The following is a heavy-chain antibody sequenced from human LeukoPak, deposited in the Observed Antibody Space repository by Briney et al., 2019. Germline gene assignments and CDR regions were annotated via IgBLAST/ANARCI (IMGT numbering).Heavy chain of an antibody. V-gene: IGHV1-24*01. D-gene: IGHD6-19*01. Sequence: ASVKVSCKVSGYTLTELSMHWVRQAPGKGLEWMGGFDPEDGETIYAQKFQGRVTMTEDTSTDTAYMELSGLRSEDTAVYYCATTGLRKSPVAGSPSRDAFDIWGQGTMVTVSS. CDR2: FDPEDGET. CDR3: ATTGLRKSPVAGSPSRDAFDI. CDR1: GYTLTELS. J-gene: IGHJ3*02.